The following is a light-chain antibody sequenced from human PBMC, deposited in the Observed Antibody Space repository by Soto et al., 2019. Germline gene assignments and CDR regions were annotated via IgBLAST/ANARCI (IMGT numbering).Light chain of an antibody. V-gene: IGKV1-39*01. CDR1: QSISVH. CDR2: AAS. J-gene: IGKJ2*01. CDR3: QQSYITPYT. Sequence: DIQMTQSPSSLSASGGDTVNITCRASQSISVHLNWYQQKPGKVPKLLIYAASNLQSGVPSSFSGSGSETDFALTISSLQPEDFATYYCQQSYITPYTFGQGTKLQIK.